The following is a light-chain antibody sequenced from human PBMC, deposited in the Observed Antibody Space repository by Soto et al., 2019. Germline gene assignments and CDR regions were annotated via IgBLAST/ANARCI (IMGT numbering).Light chain of an antibody. CDR1: SSDVGGYNY. CDR2: DVS. J-gene: IGLJ1*01. V-gene: IGLV2-14*01. Sequence: QSALTQPASVSGSPGQSITISCTGTSSDVGGYNYVSWYQQHPGKAPKLMIYDVSNRPSGVSNRFSGSKSGNTASLTISGLQAEYEADYYCSSYTSSSTLYVFGTGTMLTVL. CDR3: SSYTSSSTLYV.